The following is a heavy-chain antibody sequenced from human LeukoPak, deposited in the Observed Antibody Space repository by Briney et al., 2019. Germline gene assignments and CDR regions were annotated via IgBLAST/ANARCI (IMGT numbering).Heavy chain of an antibody. CDR3: AREGVTATRSLYYYYYGMDV. CDR2: ISAYNGNT. Sequence: EASVKVSCKASGYTFTSYGISWVRQAPGQGLEWMGWISAYNGNTNYAQKLQGRVTMTTDTSTSTAYMELRSLRSDDTAVYYCAREGVTATRSLYYYYYGMDVWGQGTTVTVSS. J-gene: IGHJ6*02. D-gene: IGHD2-21*02. V-gene: IGHV1-18*01. CDR1: GYTFTSYG.